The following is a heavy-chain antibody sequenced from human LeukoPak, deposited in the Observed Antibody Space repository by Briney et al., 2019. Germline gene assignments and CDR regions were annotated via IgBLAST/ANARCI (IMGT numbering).Heavy chain of an antibody. CDR2: INTKGET. CDR1: GVSMRTDQ. Sequence: SQTLSLTCTVSGVSMRTDQWSWVRQSPEKGLELIWCINTKGETSYKPSLKSRVTTSVDTSKSQFSLRLTSVTAADTAVYYCATSNDAKIAPFDHWGQGAPVTVSS. D-gene: IGHD2-21*01. CDR3: ATSNDAKIAPFDH. V-gene: IGHV4-4*09. J-gene: IGHJ4*02.